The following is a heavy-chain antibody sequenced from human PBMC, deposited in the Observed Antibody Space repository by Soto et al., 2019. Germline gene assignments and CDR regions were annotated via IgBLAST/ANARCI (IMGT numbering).Heavy chain of an antibody. Sequence: GRSLRLSCAASGFTFSSYSMNWVRQAPGKGLEWVSYISSSSSTIYYADSVKGRFTISRDNAKNSLYLQMNSLRAEDTAVYYCARGPDYDYIWGSYRFDYWGQGTLVTVSS. CDR2: ISSSSSTI. V-gene: IGHV3-48*01. CDR1: GFTFSSYS. CDR3: ARGPDYDYIWGSYRFDY. D-gene: IGHD3-16*02. J-gene: IGHJ4*02.